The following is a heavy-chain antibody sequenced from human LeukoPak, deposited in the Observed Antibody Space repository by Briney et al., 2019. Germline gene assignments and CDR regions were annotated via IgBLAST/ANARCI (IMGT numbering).Heavy chain of an antibody. Sequence: TGGSLRLSCAASGFTFSSYSMNWVRQAPGKGLEWVSYISSSSSTIYYADSVKGRFTISRDNAKNSLYLQMNSLRAEDTAVYYCARDFVVVPGRMDVWGKGTTVTVSS. CDR3: ARDFVVVPGRMDV. CDR2: ISSSSSTI. J-gene: IGHJ6*03. V-gene: IGHV3-48*01. CDR1: GFTFSSYS. D-gene: IGHD2-2*01.